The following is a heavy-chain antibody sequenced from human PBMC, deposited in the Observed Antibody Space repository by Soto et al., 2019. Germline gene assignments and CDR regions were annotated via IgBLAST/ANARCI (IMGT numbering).Heavy chain of an antibody. CDR3: ASESSSSASPGAFDI. CDR2: INPNSGGT. D-gene: IGHD6-6*01. J-gene: IGHJ3*02. CDR1: GYTFTGYY. Sequence: ASVKVSCKASGYTFTGYYMHWVRQAPGQGLEWMGWINPNSGGTNYAQKFQGWVTMTRDTSISTAYMELSRLRSDDTAVYYCASESSSSASPGAFDIWGQGTMVTVSS. V-gene: IGHV1-2*04.